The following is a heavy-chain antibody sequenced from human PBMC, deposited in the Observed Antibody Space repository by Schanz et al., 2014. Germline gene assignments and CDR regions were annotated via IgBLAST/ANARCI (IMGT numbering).Heavy chain of an antibody. CDR3: ARGRGFYDY. Sequence: VQLVQSGAEVKRPGASVRVSCKASGYTFNNYTYVMIWVRQAPGQGLEWMGRIVPIAGITNYAQRFQGRVTITADKSSDTAYMELSSLTSEDTAVHYCARGRGFYDYWGQGTLVTVSS. D-gene: IGHD3-10*01. CDR1: GYTFNNYT. V-gene: IGHV1-69*09. CDR2: IVPIAGIT. J-gene: IGHJ4*02.